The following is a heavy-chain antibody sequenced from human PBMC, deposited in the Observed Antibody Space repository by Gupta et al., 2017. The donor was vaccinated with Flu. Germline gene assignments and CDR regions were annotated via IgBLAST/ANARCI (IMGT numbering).Heavy chain of an antibody. V-gene: IGHV3-23*01. CDR1: GLTFSEYA. D-gene: IGHD6-13*01. CDR3: AKDRSGNPAIDY. CDR2: VGAGGDRT. Sequence: EVQLLESGGGVVQPGEALRLSCVVCGLTFSEYAMNWVSQAPGKGLEGLSTVGAGGDRTYYADSVMGRFTISRDNSKHTIYLQMNSLTGDDTAVYYCAKDRSGNPAIDYWGQGALVTVSA. J-gene: IGHJ4*02.